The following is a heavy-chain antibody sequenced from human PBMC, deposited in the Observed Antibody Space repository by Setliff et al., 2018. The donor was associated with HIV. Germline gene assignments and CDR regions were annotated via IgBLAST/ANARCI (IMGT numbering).Heavy chain of an antibody. Sequence: SETLSPTCIVYGASISSNTWSWNRQAPGKGLQWIGFIYNSVTTNYNPSLKSRVTISLDTSKNQFSLKLSSVTAADAAVYYCSSRVYYYDSSGYLREEGFDPWGQGTLVTVSS. D-gene: IGHD3-22*01. CDR2: IYNSVTT. V-gene: IGHV4-59*08. CDR1: GASISSNT. CDR3: SSRVYYYDSSGYLREEGFDP. J-gene: IGHJ5*02.